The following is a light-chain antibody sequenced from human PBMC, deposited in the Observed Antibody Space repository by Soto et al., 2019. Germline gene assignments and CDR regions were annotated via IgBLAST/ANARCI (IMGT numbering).Light chain of an antibody. J-gene: IGKJ1*01. CDR2: DAS. V-gene: IGKV1-5*01. CDR3: QQYENYWT. Sequence: DIEMNQSPSTLSASVGDRVTITCRASQSLGIWLAWHQQKPGKAPKLLIYDASTLKSGVPSRFSGSGSGTEFSLTISNLQPDDCATYYCQQYENYWTFGQGTKVDIK. CDR1: QSLGIW.